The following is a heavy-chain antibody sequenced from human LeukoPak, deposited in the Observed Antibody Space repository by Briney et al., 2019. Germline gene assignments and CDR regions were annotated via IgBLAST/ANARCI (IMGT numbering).Heavy chain of an antibody. CDR2: ISGSGGST. CDR3: AKSRNYGVDAFDI. CDR1: GFTFSSYA. J-gene: IGHJ3*02. V-gene: IGHV3-23*01. D-gene: IGHD3-16*01. Sequence: SGGSLRLSCAASGFTFSSYATNWVRQAPGKGLEWVSTISGSGGSTYYADSVKGRFTISRDNSKNTLYLQMNSLRAEDTAVYYCAKSRNYGVDAFDIWGQGTRVTVSS.